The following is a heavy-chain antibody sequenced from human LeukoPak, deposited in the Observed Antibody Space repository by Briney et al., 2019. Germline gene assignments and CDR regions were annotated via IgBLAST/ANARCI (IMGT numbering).Heavy chain of an antibody. D-gene: IGHD2-2*01. CDR3: TRAASDCSSTSCFTRYFQH. CDR1: GFTVSSSY. CDR2: ISNDGTNK. V-gene: IGHV3-30-3*01. J-gene: IGHJ1*01. Sequence: GGSLRLSCAASGFTVSSSYMSWVRQAPGKGLEWVAVISNDGTNKNYADSVKGRFTISRDNSKNTLYLQMNSLRAEDTAVYYCTRAASDCSSTSCFTRYFQHWGQGTLVTVSS.